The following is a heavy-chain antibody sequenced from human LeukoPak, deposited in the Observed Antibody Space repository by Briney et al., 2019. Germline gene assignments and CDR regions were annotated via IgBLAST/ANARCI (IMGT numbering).Heavy chain of an antibody. V-gene: IGHV1-69*13. CDR3: ARETLTTYYDILTIDE. CDR2: IIPIFGTE. Sequence: SAVPVSCMACGGTLRSYAISWVRPAPGRGGAWMGGIIPIFGTENYAQKFQGRVTITADESTSTAYMELSSLRAEDTAVYYCARETLTTYYDILTIDEWGQGTLVTVSS. CDR1: GGTLRSYA. D-gene: IGHD3-9*01. J-gene: IGHJ4*02.